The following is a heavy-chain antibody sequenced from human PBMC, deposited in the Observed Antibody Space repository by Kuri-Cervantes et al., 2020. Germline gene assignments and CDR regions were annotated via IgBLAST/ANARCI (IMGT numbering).Heavy chain of an antibody. Sequence: GGSLRLSCAASGFTFSSYAMHWVRQAPGKGLEYVSAISSNGGSTYYANSVKGRFTISRDNSKNTLYLQMNSLRAEDTAVYYCAKEGRFLEWLAYFDYWGQGTLVTVSS. V-gene: IGHV3-64*01. CDR1: GFTFSSYA. CDR2: ISSNGGST. J-gene: IGHJ4*02. D-gene: IGHD3-3*01. CDR3: AKEGRFLEWLAYFDY.